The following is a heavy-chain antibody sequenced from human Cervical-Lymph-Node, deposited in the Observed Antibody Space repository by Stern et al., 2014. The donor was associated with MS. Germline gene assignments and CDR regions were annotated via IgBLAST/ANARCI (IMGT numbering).Heavy chain of an antibody. CDR2: IFYSGST. CDR1: GGSISNGDYY. D-gene: IGHD3-10*01. Sequence: QLQLQESGPGLVKPSQTLSLSCTVSGGSISNGDYYWSWIRQPPGKGLEWLGHIFYSGSTSYSPSLKSRLTISVDTSKNQFSLKLRSVTAADTAVYYCARDGVTLVRGVTIWGQGTMVTVSS. J-gene: IGHJ3*02. V-gene: IGHV4-30-4*01. CDR3: ARDGVTLVRGVTI.